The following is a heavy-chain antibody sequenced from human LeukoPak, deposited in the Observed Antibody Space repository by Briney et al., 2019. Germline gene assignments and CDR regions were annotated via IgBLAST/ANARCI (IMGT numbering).Heavy chain of an antibody. CDR1: GGSISSYY. Sequence: PSETLSLTCTVSGGSISSYYWSWIRHPPGKGLEWIGYIYYSGSTNYNPSLKSRVTISVDTSKNQFSLKLSSVTAADTAVYYCARDMEMATSANWFDPWGQGTLVTVSS. D-gene: IGHD5-24*01. V-gene: IGHV4-59*01. CDR3: ARDMEMATSANWFDP. CDR2: IYYSGST. J-gene: IGHJ5*02.